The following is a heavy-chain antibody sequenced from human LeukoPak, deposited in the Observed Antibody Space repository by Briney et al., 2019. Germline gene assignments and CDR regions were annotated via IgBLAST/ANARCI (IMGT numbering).Heavy chain of an antibody. CDR2: IYYSGST. D-gene: IGHD1-26*01. Sequence: SETLSLTCTVSRGSLSSYYWSWIRQPPGKGLEWIGYIYYSGSTNFNPSLKSRVTISVDTSKNQFPLKLSSVTAADTAVYYCARGKVGAYYYMDVWGKGTTVTVSS. V-gene: IGHV4-59*01. CDR1: RGSLSSYY. CDR3: ARGKVGAYYYMDV. J-gene: IGHJ6*03.